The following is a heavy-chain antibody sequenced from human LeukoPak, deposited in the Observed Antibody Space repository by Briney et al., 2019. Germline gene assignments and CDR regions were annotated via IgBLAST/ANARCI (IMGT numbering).Heavy chain of an antibody. D-gene: IGHD2-15*01. CDR3: ARDGVVAAWGSYYYYYYMDV. CDR1: GFTFSSYS. J-gene: IGHJ6*03. CDR2: ISSSSSYI. Sequence: GGSLRLSCAASGFTFSSYSMNWVRQAPGKGLEWVSSISSSSSYIYYADSVKGRFTISRDNAKNSLYLQMNSLRAEDTAVYYCARDGVVAAWGSYYYYYYMDVWGKGTTVTVSS. V-gene: IGHV3-21*01.